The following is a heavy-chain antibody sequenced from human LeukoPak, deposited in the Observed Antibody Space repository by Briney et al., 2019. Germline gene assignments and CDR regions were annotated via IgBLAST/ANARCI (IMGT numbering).Heavy chain of an antibody. CDR1: GYSFTSYW. V-gene: IGHV5-10-1*01. D-gene: IGHD3-9*01. Sequence: GESLRISCKGSGYSFTSYWISWVRQMPGKGLEWMGRIDPSDSYTNYSPSFQGHVTISADKSISTAYLQWSSLKASDTAMYYCARHYHYDNLTGYRKSGMDVWGKGTTVTVSS. CDR3: ARHYHYDNLTGYRKSGMDV. CDR2: IDPSDSYT. J-gene: IGHJ6*04.